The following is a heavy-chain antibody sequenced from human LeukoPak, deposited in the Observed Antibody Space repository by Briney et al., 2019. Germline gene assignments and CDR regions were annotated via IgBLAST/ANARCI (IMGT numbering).Heavy chain of an antibody. D-gene: IGHD2-2*01. CDR3: ARSSGNQLLFGWYFDL. CDR1: GYTFTSYY. Sequence: ASVKVSCKASGYTFTSYYMHWVRQAPGQGLEWMGIINPSGGSTSYAQKFQGRVTMTRDTSTSTVYMELSSLRSEDTAVYYCARSSGNQLLFGWYFDLWGRGTLVTVSS. J-gene: IGHJ2*01. CDR2: INPSGGST. V-gene: IGHV1-46*01.